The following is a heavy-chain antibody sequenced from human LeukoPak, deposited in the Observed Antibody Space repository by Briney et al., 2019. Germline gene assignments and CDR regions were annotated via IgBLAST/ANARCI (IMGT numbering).Heavy chain of an antibody. D-gene: IGHD3-16*01. Sequence: GGSLRLSCAASGFTVSSNYMSWVRQAPGKGLEWVSVIYSGSTTHYADSVKGRFTISRDNSENTLYLQMNSLRAEDTAVYYCARNLGGTSSDDWGQGTLVTVSS. CDR3: ARNLGGTSSDD. CDR2: IYSGSTT. V-gene: IGHV3-53*01. CDR1: GFTVSSNY. J-gene: IGHJ4*02.